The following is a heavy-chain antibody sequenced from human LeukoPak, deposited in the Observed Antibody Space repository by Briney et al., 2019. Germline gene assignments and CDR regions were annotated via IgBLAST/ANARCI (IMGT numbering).Heavy chain of an antibody. CDR3: AKCSTSAYTTGWCNWIDP. D-gene: IGHD6-19*01. Sequence: GGSLRLSCVTSGFTFTSDAMNWVRQAPGKGLEWVSSTVSRGTTQYADSVKGRFTVSRDTSKNTLYLQMNSLRADDTAVYYCAKCSTSAYTTGWCNWIDPWGQGTLVTVSS. CDR2: TVSRGTT. J-gene: IGHJ5*02. CDR1: GFTFTSDA. V-gene: IGHV3-23*01.